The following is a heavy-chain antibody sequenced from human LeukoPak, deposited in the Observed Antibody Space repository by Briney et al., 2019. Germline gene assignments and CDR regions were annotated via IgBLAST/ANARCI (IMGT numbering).Heavy chain of an antibody. CDR3: ARHILGEHWFDP. CDR2: VYNTGST. D-gene: IGHD3-16*01. CDR1: GGSMSSENEY. V-gene: IGHV4-39*01. Sequence: PSETLSLTCSVSGGSMSSENEYWGWIRQTPGKGLEWIGSVYNTGSTDYNPSLKRRFSISIDTSKNQFSLKVTSVTAADTAVYYCARHILGEHWFDPWGLGTLVIVSS. J-gene: IGHJ5*02.